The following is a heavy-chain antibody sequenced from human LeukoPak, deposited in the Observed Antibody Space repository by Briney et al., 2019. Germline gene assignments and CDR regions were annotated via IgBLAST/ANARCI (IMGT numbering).Heavy chain of an antibody. CDR3: AREQPGSYSYYYYGMDV. D-gene: IGHD3-10*01. V-gene: IGHV3-30-3*01. J-gene: IGHJ6*02. CDR2: ISYDGSNK. Sequence: GGSLRLSCAASGFTFSSYAMSWVRQAPGKGLEWVAVISYDGSNKYYADSVKGRFTISRDNSKNTLYLQMNSLRAEDTAVYYCAREQPGSYSYYYYGMDVWGQGTTVTVSS. CDR1: GFTFSSYA.